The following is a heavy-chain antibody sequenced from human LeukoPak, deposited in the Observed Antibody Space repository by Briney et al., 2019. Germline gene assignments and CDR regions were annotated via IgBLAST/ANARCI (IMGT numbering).Heavy chain of an antibody. J-gene: IGHJ4*02. V-gene: IGHV4-34*01. CDR2: INHSGST. Sequence: SETLSLTCAVYGGSFSGYYWSWIRQPPGKGLEWIGEINHSGSTNYNPSLKSRVTISVDTSKNQFSLKLSSVTAADTAVYYCARSSGWPNYWGQGTLVTVSS. CDR1: GGSFSGYY. CDR3: ARSSGWPNY. D-gene: IGHD6-19*01.